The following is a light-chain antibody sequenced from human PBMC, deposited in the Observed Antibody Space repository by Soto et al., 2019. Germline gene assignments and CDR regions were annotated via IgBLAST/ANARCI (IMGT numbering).Light chain of an antibody. CDR1: QDTSNY. J-gene: IGKJ5*01. CDR2: NAS. V-gene: IGKV1-33*01. CDR3: QQTFNSPIT. Sequence: DIQMTQSPSSLSASVGDRVTITCQASQDTSNYLNWYQQKPGKAPKLLIYNASNLETGVPSRFSGSGSGTDFTLTISSVRPEDLGSFYCQQTFNSPITFGQGTRLEIK.